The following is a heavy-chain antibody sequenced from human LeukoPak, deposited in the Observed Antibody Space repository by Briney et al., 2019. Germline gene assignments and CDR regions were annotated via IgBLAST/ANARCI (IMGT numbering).Heavy chain of an antibody. J-gene: IGHJ4*02. D-gene: IGHD1-26*01. CDR2: ISGSGGSA. CDR1: GFTFSSYA. CDR3: ASHGGIYLPFDY. V-gene: IGHV3-23*01. Sequence: PGGSLRLSCAASGFTFSSYAMSWVRQAPGKGLEWVSIISGSGGSADYADSVKGRFTISRDNSKNTLYLQMNSLRAEDTAVYYCASHGGIYLPFDYWGQGTLVTVSS.